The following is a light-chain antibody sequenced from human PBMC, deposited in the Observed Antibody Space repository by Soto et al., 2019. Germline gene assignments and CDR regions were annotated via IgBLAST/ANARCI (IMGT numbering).Light chain of an antibody. CDR1: QSVSSN. CDR2: GAS. CDR3: QQYNNWPPYT. V-gene: IGKV3-15*01. J-gene: IGKJ2*01. Sequence: EIVMTQSPATLSVSPGERATLSCRASQSVSSNLAWYQQKPGQAPRLLSYGASTRATGIPARFSGSGSGTEFTLTISSLQSEDFAVYYCQQYNNWPPYTFGHWTKLEIK.